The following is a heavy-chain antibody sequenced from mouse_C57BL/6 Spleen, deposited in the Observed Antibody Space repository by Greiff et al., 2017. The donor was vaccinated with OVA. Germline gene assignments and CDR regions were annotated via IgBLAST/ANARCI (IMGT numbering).Heavy chain of an antibody. CDR3: ARAGLDYYGSSYDFDY. CDR1: GYTFTSYW. CDR2: IDPSGSYT. J-gene: IGHJ2*01. D-gene: IGHD1-1*01. Sequence: VQLQQPGAELVKPGASVKLSCKASGYTFTSYWMQWVKPRPGQGLEWIGEIDPSGSYTNYNQKFKGQATLTVDTSSSTAYMQLSSLTSEDSAVYYCARAGLDYYGSSYDFDYWGQGTTLTVSS. V-gene: IGHV1-50*01.